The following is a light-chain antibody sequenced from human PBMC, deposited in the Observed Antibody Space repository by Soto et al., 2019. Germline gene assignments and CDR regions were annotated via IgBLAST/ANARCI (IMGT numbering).Light chain of an antibody. CDR1: SSDVAGYNH. Sequence: QSALTQPASVSGSPGQSITISCTGTSSDVAGYNHVSWYQHHPGKAPKLMIYEVTKRPSGVSNRFSGSKSGDTASLTISGLQAEDEADYYCNSHTASNTRIFGTGTKLTVL. CDR3: NSHTASNTRI. V-gene: IGLV2-14*01. J-gene: IGLJ1*01. CDR2: EVT.